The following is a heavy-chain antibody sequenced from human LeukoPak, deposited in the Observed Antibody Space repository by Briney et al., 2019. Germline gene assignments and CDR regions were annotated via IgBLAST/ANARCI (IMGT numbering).Heavy chain of an antibody. J-gene: IGHJ6*03. D-gene: IGHD6-13*01. Sequence: GGSLRLSCAASGFTFSSYWMSWVRQAPGKGLEWVANIKQDGSEKYYVDSVKGRFTISRDNAKNSLYLQMNSLRAEDTAVYYCARVLWQLVRYYYYYMDVWGKGTTVTISS. CDR1: GFTFSSYW. CDR3: ARVLWQLVRYYYYYMDV. CDR2: IKQDGSEK. V-gene: IGHV3-7*01.